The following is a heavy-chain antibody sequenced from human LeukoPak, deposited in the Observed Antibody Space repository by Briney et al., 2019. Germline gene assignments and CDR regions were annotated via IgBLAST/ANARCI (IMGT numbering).Heavy chain of an antibody. J-gene: IGHJ6*03. D-gene: IGHD4-23*01. CDR2: INPSGGST. CDR1: GYTFTSYY. V-gene: IGHV1-46*01. CDR3: ARSGNYYYYMDV. Sequence: GASVKVSCKASGYTFTSYYVHWVRQAPGQGLEWMGIINPSGGSTSYAQKFQGRVTITRNTSISTAYMELSSLRSEDTAVYYCARSGNYYYYMDVWGKGTTVTVSS.